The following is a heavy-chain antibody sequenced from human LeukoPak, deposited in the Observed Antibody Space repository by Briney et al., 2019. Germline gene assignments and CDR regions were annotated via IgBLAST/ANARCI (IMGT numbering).Heavy chain of an antibody. CDR1: GFSLSEYG. J-gene: IGHJ4*02. CDR2: SPSAGNNK. CDR3: AKDGVYGGNVASRYLDN. Sequence: GGSLRLSCTVSGFSLSEYGVHWVRQAPGKGLEWVAFSPSAGNNKFYGDSVKGRVTMSRDNSKKTLDLQMNSLRVEDSAVYYCAKDGVYGGNVASRYLDNWGQGTLVTVAS. V-gene: IGHV3-30*02. D-gene: IGHD2-8*01.